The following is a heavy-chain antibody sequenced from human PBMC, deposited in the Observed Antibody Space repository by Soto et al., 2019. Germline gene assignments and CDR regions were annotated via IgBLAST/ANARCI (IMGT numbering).Heavy chain of an antibody. D-gene: IGHD4-17*01. Sequence: ASVKISCKASGHTFTSYYMHWVRQAPGQGLEWMGIINPSGGSTRYAQKFQGRVTMTRETSTSTVYMELSSLRSEDTAVYYCARGALDYGGNSAPEYWGQGTLVTVSS. CDR3: ARGALDYGGNSAPEY. CDR2: INPSGGST. V-gene: IGHV1-46*01. J-gene: IGHJ4*02. CDR1: GHTFTSYY.